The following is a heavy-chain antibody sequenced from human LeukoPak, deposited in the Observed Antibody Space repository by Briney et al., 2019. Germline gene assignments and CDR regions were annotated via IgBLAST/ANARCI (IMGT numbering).Heavy chain of an antibody. D-gene: IGHD3-22*01. CDR1: GFTFGDYA. CDR2: IRSKAYGGTT. CDR3: TRAFSYYYDSSDAFDI. Sequence: GGSLRLSCTASGFTFGDYAMSWVRQAPGKGLEWVGFIRSKAYGGTTEYAASVKGRFTISRDDSKSIAYLQINSLKTEDTTVYYCTRAFSYYYDSSDAFDIWGQGTMVTVSS. V-gene: IGHV3-49*04. J-gene: IGHJ3*02.